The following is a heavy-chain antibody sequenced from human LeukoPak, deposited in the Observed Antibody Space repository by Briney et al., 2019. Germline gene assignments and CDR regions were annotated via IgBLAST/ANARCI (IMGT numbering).Heavy chain of an antibody. CDR3: ARGQTVPGAKYYFDF. D-gene: IGHD2/OR15-2a*01. CDR2: TRSKIYGGAP. CDR1: GFTFRDYG. J-gene: IGHJ4*02. V-gene: IGHV3-49*04. Sequence: GGSLRLSCLTSGFTFRDYGMGWVRQAPGMGLEWVSFTRSKIYGGAPEYAASVRGRFSVSRDDSESVAYLQMNNLKSEDTGVYYCARGQTVPGAKYYFDFWSPGTLVTVSS.